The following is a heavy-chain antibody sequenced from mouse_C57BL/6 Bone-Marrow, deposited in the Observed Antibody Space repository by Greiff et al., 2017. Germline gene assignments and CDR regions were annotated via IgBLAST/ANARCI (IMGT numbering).Heavy chain of an antibody. CDR2: IRNKANNHAT. J-gene: IGHJ3*01. Sequence: EVKVVESGGGLVQPGGSMKLSCAASGFTFSDAWMDWVRQSPEKGLEWVAGIRNKANNHATYYAESVKGRFTISRDDSKSSVYLQMNSLRAEDTGIYYCTSPIYYDYDWFAYWGQGTLVTVSA. CDR1: GFTFSDAW. D-gene: IGHD2-4*01. V-gene: IGHV6-6*01. CDR3: TSPIYYDYDWFAY.